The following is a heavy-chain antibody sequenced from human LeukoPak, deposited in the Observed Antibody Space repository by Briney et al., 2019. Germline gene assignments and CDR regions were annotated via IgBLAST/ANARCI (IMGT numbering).Heavy chain of an antibody. CDR2: IIPILGIA. CDR3: ARVWTGYPGHY. V-gene: IGHV1-69*04. D-gene: IGHD3/OR15-3a*01. J-gene: IGHJ4*02. CDR1: AGTFSTYA. Sequence: ASVKVSCKASAGTFSTYAISWVRQAPGQGLEWMGRIIPILGIANYAQKFQGRVTITADKSTSTAYMELSSLRSEDTAVYYCARVWTGYPGHYWGQGTLVTVSS.